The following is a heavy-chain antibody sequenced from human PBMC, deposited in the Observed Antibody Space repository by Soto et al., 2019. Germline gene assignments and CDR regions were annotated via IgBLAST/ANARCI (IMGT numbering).Heavy chain of an antibody. CDR2: IIPISDTA. V-gene: IGHV1-69*13. CDR1: GVTFNSDT. CDR3: ASIGGLYSSSWYGGFAY. J-gene: IGHJ4*02. D-gene: IGHD6-13*01. Sequence: ASVKVSCKASGVTFNSDTITWVRQAPGQGLEWMGGIIPISDTAHYAQSFQGRVTITADESTSTVYMELSSLRSEDTAIYYCASIGGLYSSSWYGGFAYWGQGTLVTVSS.